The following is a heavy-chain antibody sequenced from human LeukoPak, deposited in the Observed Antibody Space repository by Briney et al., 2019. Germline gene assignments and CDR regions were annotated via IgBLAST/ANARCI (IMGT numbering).Heavy chain of an antibody. D-gene: IGHD2-2*01. Sequence: SETLSLTCTVSGGSISSGSYYWSWIRQPAGKGLEWIGRIYTSGSTNYNPSLKSRVTISVDTSKNQFSLKLSSVIAADTAVYYCAKFNRQYCSSTSCYGGFDYWGQGTLVTVSS. CDR2: IYTSGST. CDR1: GGSISSGSYY. J-gene: IGHJ4*02. V-gene: IGHV4-61*02. CDR3: AKFNRQYCSSTSCYGGFDY.